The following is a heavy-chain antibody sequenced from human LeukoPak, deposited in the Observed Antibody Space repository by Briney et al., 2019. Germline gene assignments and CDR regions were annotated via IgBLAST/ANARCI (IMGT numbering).Heavy chain of an antibody. CDR2: IYYTGST. CDR1: GGSISSSSYH. D-gene: IGHD3-10*01. V-gene: IGHV4-39*07. J-gene: IGHJ5*02. Sequence: SETLSLTCTVSGGSISSSSYHWGWIRQPPGKGLEWIGCIYYTGSTYYNPSLKSRVTISVDTSKNQFSLKLSSVTAADTAVYYCARDRDYGSGSYHPWGQGTLVTVSS. CDR3: ARDRDYGSGSYHP.